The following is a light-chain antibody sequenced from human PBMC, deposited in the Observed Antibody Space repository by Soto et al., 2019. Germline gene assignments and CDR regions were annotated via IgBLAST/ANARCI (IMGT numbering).Light chain of an antibody. CDR3: SSFTSTSTRL. Sequence: QSVLTQPASVSGSPGQSITISCTGTSSHIGSYDYVSWYQQHPGKAPNLIIYEVTDRPSGVSNRFSGSKSGNTASLTISGLQAEDEADYYCSSFTSTSTRLFGSGTKVTVL. J-gene: IGLJ1*01. CDR2: EVT. V-gene: IGLV2-14*01. CDR1: SSHIGSYDY.